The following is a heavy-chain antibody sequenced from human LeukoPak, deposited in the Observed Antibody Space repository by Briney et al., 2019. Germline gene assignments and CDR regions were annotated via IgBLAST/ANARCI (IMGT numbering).Heavy chain of an antibody. CDR3: ANSRDRSNIAPRRFRVADRHFVY. V-gene: IGHV4-39*07. CDR2: IYHSGST. J-gene: IGHJ4*02. D-gene: IGHD6-6*01. CDR1: GGSISSGTYY. Sequence: PSETLSLTCTVSGGSISSGTYYWAWIRQPPGRGLEWIGTIYHSGSTYYNPSLKSRVSMSVDTSKNQFSLNLTSLTAADTAIYYCANSRDRSNIAPRRFRVADRHFVYWGQGTLVTVSS.